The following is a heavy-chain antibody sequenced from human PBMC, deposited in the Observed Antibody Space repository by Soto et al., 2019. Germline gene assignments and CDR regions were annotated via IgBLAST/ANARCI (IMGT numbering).Heavy chain of an antibody. J-gene: IGHJ3*02. CDR2: INPATGAA. CDR3: DGGGGVGVGGSAAFDM. V-gene: IGHV1-2*01. Sequence: QLHLVHSGAVVKKPGASVTVSCSASGYPVTAYYMHWVRQAPGRGLEWMGGINPATGAAKYTQTFQGRVTRAADTATCTVFMGLTDLTSEDSDVFYGDGGGGVGVGGSAAFDMWGQGTLVTVSS. D-gene: IGHD3-3*01. CDR1: GYPVTAYY.